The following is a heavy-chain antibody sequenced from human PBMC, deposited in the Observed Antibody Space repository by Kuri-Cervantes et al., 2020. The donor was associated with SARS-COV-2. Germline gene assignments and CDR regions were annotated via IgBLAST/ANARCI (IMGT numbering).Heavy chain of an antibody. Sequence: SETLSLTCTVSGGSISSYYWSWIRQPPGKGLEWIGYIYYSGSTNYNPSLKSRVTISVDTSKNQFSLKLSSVTAAATAVYYCARDGGGHYYDSSGYYHYYYYGMDVWGQGTTVTVSS. V-gene: IGHV4-59*01. CDR1: GGSISSYY. J-gene: IGHJ6*02. CDR3: ARDGGGHYYDSSGYYHYYYYGMDV. D-gene: IGHD3-22*01. CDR2: IYYSGST.